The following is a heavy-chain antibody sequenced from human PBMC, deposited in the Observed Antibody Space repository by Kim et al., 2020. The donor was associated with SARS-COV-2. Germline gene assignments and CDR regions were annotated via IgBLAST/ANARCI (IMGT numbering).Heavy chain of an antibody. D-gene: IGHD5-12*01. Sequence: GGSLRLSCAASGFTFSSYSMNWVRQAPGKGLEWVSSISSSSSYIYYADSVKGRFTISRDNAKNSLYLQMNSLRAEDTAVYYCARRMATLNYGMDVWGQGTTVTVSS. V-gene: IGHV3-21*01. CDR3: ARRMATLNYGMDV. CDR1: GFTFSSYS. J-gene: IGHJ6*02. CDR2: ISSSSSYI.